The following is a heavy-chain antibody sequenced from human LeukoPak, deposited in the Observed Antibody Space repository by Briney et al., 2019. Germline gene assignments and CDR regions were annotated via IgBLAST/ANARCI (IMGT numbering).Heavy chain of an antibody. CDR2: IYYSGST. J-gene: IGHJ5*02. CDR1: GGSISNYY. Sequence: PSGTLSLTCTVSGGSISNYYWSWIRQPPGKGLEWIGYIYYSGSTNYNPSLKSRVTISVDTSKNHFSLKLSSVTAADTAVYYCARAINDYSNYEVLTDNWFDPWGQGTLVTVSS. CDR3: ARAINDYSNYEVLTDNWFDP. V-gene: IGHV4-59*01. D-gene: IGHD4-11*01.